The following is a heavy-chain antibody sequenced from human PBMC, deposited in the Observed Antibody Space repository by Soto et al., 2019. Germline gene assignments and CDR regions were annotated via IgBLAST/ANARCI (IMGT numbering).Heavy chain of an antibody. J-gene: IGHJ3*02. CDR2: VYYSGST. CDR1: GGSLTDYY. Sequence: SETLSLTCTVSGGSLTDYYWNWIRQSPGKGLEWIGYVYYSGSTNYNPSLKSRVTISVDTSKNQFSLKLNSVTAADTAVYFCVRGNEWKRSTLKIWGQGTMVTVSS. CDR3: VRGNEWKRSTLKI. D-gene: IGHD1-26*01. V-gene: IGHV4-59*01.